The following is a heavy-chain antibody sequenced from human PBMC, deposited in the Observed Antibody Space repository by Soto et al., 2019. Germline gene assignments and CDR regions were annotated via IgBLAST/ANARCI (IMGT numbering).Heavy chain of an antibody. Sequence: QVTLKASGPVLVKPTEPLTLTCTVSGFSLSYTTMGVTWVRQPPGKALEWLAHIFSNDEKSYSTSLKSRLTISNDTSKSQVVLTMTNMDPVDTATYYCARIRGQLLVYYCYGMDVWGQGTTVTVSS. J-gene: IGHJ6*02. V-gene: IGHV2-26*01. D-gene: IGHD2-2*01. CDR1: GFSLSYTTMG. CDR2: IFSNDEK. CDR3: ARIRGQLLVYYCYGMDV.